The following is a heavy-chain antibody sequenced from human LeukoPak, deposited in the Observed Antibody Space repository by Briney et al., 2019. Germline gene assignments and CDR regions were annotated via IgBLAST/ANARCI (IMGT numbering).Heavy chain of an antibody. V-gene: IGHV4-39*01. CDR1: GRSISSSSYY. CDR3: ARLDSSGWYD. D-gene: IGHD6-19*01. CDR2: IYYSGST. J-gene: IGHJ4*02. Sequence: SETLSLTCTVSGRSISSSSYYWGWVRQPPGKGLEWIGSIYYSGSTYYNPSLKSRVTISVDTSKNQFSLRLSSVTAADTAVYYCARLDSSGWYDWGQGTLVTVSS.